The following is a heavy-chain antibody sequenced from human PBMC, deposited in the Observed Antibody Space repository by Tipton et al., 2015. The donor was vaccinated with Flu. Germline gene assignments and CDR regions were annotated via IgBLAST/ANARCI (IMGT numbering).Heavy chain of an antibody. CDR2: IRSQTYGGTA. D-gene: IGHD3-10*01. CDR3: ARVAGSFIGNYYYYGMDV. V-gene: IGHV3-49*04. CDR1: GFNFGNYG. J-gene: IGHJ6*02. Sequence: SLRLSCTTSGFNFGNYGVSWARQPPGKGLEWIAFIRSQTYGGTAEYAASVKGRFTFSRDDTKSIAYLQMNSLKSEDTAVYFCARVAGSFIGNYYYYGMDVWGQGTTVTVSS.